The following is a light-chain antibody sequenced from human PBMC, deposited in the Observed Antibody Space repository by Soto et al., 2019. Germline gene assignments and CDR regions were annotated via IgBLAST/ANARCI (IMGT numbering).Light chain of an antibody. J-gene: IGKJ4*01. CDR1: QSVSSN. Sequence: EIVMTQSPGTLSVSPGERATLSCRASQSVSSNLAWYQQKPGQAPRLLIYGVSTRATGIPARFSGSGSGTEFTLTISSLQSEDSAVYYCQQHNNWPLTFGGGTKVEIK. CDR3: QQHNNWPLT. CDR2: GVS. V-gene: IGKV3-15*01.